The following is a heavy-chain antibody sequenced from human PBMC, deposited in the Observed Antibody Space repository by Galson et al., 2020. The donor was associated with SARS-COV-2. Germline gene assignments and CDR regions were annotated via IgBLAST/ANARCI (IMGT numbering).Heavy chain of an antibody. Sequence: GGSLRLSCSASGFTFSSYAMHWVRQAPGKGLEYVSAISSNGGSTYYADSVKGRFTISRDNSKNTLYLQMSSLRAEDTAVYYCVKDKGGSGFWSGYYGYWGQGTLVTVSS. CDR3: VKDKGGSGFWSGYYGY. J-gene: IGHJ4*02. D-gene: IGHD3-3*01. CDR2: ISSNGGST. CDR1: GFTFSSYA. V-gene: IGHV3-64D*06.